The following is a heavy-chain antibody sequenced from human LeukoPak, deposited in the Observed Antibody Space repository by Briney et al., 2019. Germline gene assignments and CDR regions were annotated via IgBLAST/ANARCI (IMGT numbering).Heavy chain of an antibody. Sequence: SETLSLTCTVSGGSISGYFWSWIRQPAGKGLEWIGRIYSSGSNNYNPSLKSRVTMSLDTSKNHLSLNLSSVTAADTAVYYCARARDYMDVWGKGTTVTVSS. CDR3: ARARDYMDV. CDR2: IYSSGSN. J-gene: IGHJ6*03. CDR1: GGSISGYF. V-gene: IGHV4-4*07.